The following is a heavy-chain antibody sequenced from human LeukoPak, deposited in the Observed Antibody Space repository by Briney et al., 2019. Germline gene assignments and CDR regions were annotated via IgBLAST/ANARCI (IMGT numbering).Heavy chain of an antibody. CDR2: IYYSGSI. D-gene: IGHD3-10*01. V-gene: IGHV4-30-4*01. J-gene: IGHJ5*02. CDR1: GGSISSGDYY. CDR3: ARSLLSAGSGSYGFDP. Sequence: SETLSLTCSVSGGSISSGDYYWSWIRQPPGKGLEWIGHIYYSGSIHHNPSLKSRVTISVDTSKNQFSLKLSSVTATDTAVYYCARSLLSAGSGSYGFDPWGQGTLVTVSS.